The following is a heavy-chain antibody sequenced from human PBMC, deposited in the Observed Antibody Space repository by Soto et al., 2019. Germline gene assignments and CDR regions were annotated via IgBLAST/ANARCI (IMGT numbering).Heavy chain of an antibody. CDR2: IIPIFGTA. Sequence: ASVKVSCKAPGGTFSRYAISWVRQAPGQGLEWMGGIIPIFGTANYAQKFQGRVTITADESTSTAYMELSSLRSEDTAVYYCARDYDFWSGYYTVRPPYYYGMDVWGQGTTVTVSS. CDR1: GGTFSRYA. CDR3: ARDYDFWSGYYTVRPPYYYGMDV. J-gene: IGHJ6*02. D-gene: IGHD3-3*01. V-gene: IGHV1-69*13.